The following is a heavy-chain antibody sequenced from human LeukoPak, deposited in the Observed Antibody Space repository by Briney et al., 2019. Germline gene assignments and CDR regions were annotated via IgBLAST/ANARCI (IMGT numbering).Heavy chain of an antibody. Sequence: GGSLRLSCAASGFTFDDYGMSWVRQAPGKGLEWVCGISRNGGSTGYAASVKGRFTISKNNAENSLFLQMNSLRAEDTALYYCARGIAAMVSWGQGTLVTVSS. J-gene: IGHJ5*02. CDR2: ISRNGGST. CDR3: ARGIAAMVS. V-gene: IGHV3-20*04. D-gene: IGHD5-18*01. CDR1: GFTFDDYG.